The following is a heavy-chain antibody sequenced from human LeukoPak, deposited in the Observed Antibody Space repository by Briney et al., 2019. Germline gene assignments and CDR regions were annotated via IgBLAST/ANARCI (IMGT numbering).Heavy chain of an antibody. D-gene: IGHD3-10*01. V-gene: IGHV1-69*04. CDR2: IIPILGIA. J-gene: IGHJ4*02. Sequence: ASVKVSCKASGGTFSSYAISWVRQAPGQGLEWMGRIIPILGIANYAQKFQGRVTITADKSTSTAYMELSSLRSEDTAVYYCASSYYGSGSDYWGQGTLVTVSS. CDR3: ASSYYGSGSDY. CDR1: GGTFSSYA.